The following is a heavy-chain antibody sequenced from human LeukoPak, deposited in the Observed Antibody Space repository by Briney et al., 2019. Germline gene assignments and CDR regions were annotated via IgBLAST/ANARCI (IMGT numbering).Heavy chain of an antibody. D-gene: IGHD6-19*01. CDR1: SASISSDY. CDR3: EKGSGWYYY. J-gene: IGHJ4*02. Sequence: SETLSLTCTVSSASISSDYWSWIRQPPGKGLEWIGSIYYSGRTNYNPSLESRVTISVDPSKNQFSLQLTSVTAVDTAVYYCEKGSGWYYYWGQGPLVTVSS. CDR2: IYYSGRT. V-gene: IGHV4-59*01.